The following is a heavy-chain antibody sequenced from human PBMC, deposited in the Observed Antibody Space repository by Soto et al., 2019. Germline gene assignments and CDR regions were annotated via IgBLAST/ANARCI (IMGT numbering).Heavy chain of an antibody. V-gene: IGHV4-39*01. Sequence: ASETLSLTCTVSGDSISSSNSHWGWTRQPPGKGLEYIGSVYYGGAIFYSGNIYYNPSLKSRVTISVDTSKNQFSLRLSSVTAADTGVYYCVRYDRINMKPYSPEGFHIWGQGTMVTVSS. CDR3: VRYDRINMKPYSPEGFHI. D-gene: IGHD3-3*02. CDR2: VYYGGAIFYSGNI. J-gene: IGHJ3*02. CDR1: GDSISSSNSH.